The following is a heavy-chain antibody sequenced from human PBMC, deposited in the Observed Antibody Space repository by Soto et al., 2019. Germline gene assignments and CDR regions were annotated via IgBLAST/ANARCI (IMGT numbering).Heavy chain of an antibody. CDR2: IYYSGST. D-gene: IGHD2-21*02. CDR1: GGSISSYY. Sequence: SETLSLTCTVSGGSISSYYWSWIRQPPGKGLEWIGYIYYSGSTNYNPSLKSRVTISVDTSKNQFSLKLSSVTAADTAVYYCARSDDSMFDYWGQGTLVTVSS. J-gene: IGHJ4*02. V-gene: IGHV4-59*01. CDR3: ARSDDSMFDY.